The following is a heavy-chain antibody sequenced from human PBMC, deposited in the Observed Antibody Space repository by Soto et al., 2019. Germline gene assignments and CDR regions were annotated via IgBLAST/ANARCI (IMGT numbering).Heavy chain of an antibody. CDR2: IWYDGSNK. V-gene: IGHV3-33*01. Sequence: GGSLRLSCAASGFTFSSYGMHWVRQAPGKGLEWVAVIWYDGSNKYYADSVKGRFTISRDNSKNTLYLQMNSLRAEDTAVYYCARALPDGGFFYYGMDVWGQGTTVTVSS. CDR1: GFTFSSYG. J-gene: IGHJ6*02. CDR3: ARALPDGGFFYYGMDV. D-gene: IGHD4-17*01.